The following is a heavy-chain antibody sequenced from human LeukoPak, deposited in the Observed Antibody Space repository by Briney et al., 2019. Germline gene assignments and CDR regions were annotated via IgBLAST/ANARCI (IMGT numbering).Heavy chain of an antibody. V-gene: IGHV1-2*02. Sequence: GASVKVSCKTSGYTFTYYYIHWVRQAPGQGLEWMGWVNPNIGDTNYAQKFQDRVTMTRDRSITTAYMELSRLTSDDTAVYYCARKSLELRGYYDYWGQGSLVTVSS. CDR2: VNPNIGDT. CDR1: GYTFTYYY. CDR3: ARKSLELRGYYDY. D-gene: IGHD1-7*01. J-gene: IGHJ4*02.